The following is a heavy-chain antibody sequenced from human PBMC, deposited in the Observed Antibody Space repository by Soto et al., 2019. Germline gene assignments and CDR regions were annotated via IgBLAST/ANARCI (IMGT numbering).Heavy chain of an antibody. V-gene: IGHV4-59*01. CDR2: IYYSGNT. J-gene: IGHJ4*02. Sequence: SETLTLTCTDSGGSINSYYWSWIRQPPGKGLEWIGYIYYSGNTNYNPSLKSRVTISIETSKNQFSLNLSSVAAADTAVYYCARGRTSLFGYPEFDYWGQGTLVTVSS. CDR3: ARGRTSLFGYPEFDY. D-gene: IGHD3-16*01. CDR1: GGSINSYY.